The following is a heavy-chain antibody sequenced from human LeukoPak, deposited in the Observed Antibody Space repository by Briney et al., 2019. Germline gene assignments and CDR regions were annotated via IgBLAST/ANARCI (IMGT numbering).Heavy chain of an antibody. D-gene: IGHD2-8*01. CDR2: ISGYDGNT. V-gene: IGHV1-18*01. CDR1: GYTFTNYG. J-gene: IGHJ4*02. Sequence: ASVKVSCKASGYTFTNYGISWVRQAPGQGLEWMGWISGYDGNTKYAQKVQGRVTMTADTPTSTAYMELRSLKSDDSAVYYCVRDGRYCTNNSCPSGDYWGQGTLVTVSS. CDR3: VRDGRYCTNNSCPSGDY.